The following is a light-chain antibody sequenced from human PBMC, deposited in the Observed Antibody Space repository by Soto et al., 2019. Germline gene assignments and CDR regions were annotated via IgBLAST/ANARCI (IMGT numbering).Light chain of an antibody. V-gene: IGLV2-18*02. CDR2: AVT. CDR1: SSDVGTYNR. CDR3: SSYTSTRTFV. Sequence: QSALTQPHSVSGSPGQSVTISCSGTSSDVGTYNRVSWYQQPPGTAPKLMIYAVTNRPSGVPDRFSGSKSGNTASLTISGLQAEDEADYYCSSYTSTRTFVFGTGTKLTVL. J-gene: IGLJ1*01.